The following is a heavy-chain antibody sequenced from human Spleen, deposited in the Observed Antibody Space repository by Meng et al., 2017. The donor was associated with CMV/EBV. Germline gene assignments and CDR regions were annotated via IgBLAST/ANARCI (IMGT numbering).Heavy chain of an antibody. CDR3: ARDPSSGYDFDWFDP. CDR1: SSNA. J-gene: IGHJ5*02. D-gene: IGHD5-12*01. Sequence: SSNAVSWVRQDPGQGLEGMGGIITMFGATNYTRKFQGRLTITADEATSTVYMGLSSMRPEDTAVYFCARDPSSGYDFDWFDPWGQGTLVTVSS. CDR2: IITMFGAT. V-gene: IGHV1-69*01.